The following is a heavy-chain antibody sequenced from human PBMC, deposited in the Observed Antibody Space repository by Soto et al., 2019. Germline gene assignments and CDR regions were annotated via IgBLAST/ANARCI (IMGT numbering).Heavy chain of an antibody. Sequence: QVQLVQSGAEVKKPGSSVKDSCKASGGTFSNYGISWVRQAPGQGLEWMGGIIPMFGTSNYAQKFQGRVTITADASTSTAYMELSSLRSEDTAVYYCARDRTSTLVDRYYSMDVWGQGTTVTVSS. CDR2: IIPMFGTS. J-gene: IGHJ6*02. D-gene: IGHD1-26*01. CDR1: GGTFSNYG. CDR3: ARDRTSTLVDRYYSMDV. V-gene: IGHV1-69*01.